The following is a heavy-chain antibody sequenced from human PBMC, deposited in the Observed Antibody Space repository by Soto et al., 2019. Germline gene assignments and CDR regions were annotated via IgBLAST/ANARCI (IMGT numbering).Heavy chain of an antibody. D-gene: IGHD6-13*01. V-gene: IGHV3-23*01. CDR2: ITTNGHT. Sequence: EVHLLESGGVLVQPGASLRLSCETSGFTFSKCVVTWVRQPPGKRLEWVSVITTNGHTDYADSVKGRFTISRDNSKNTVYLQMNSLRAEDTAVYYCAKGLLNGRWYAADWGPGTLVTVSS. CDR3: AKGLLNGRWYAAD. CDR1: GFTFSKCV. J-gene: IGHJ4*02.